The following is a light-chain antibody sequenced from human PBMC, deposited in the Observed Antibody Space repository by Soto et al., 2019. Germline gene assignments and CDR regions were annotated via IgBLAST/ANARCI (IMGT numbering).Light chain of an antibody. Sequence: QSALTQPASVSGSPGQSITISCTGTSSDVGGYDYVSWYQQHPGKAPKLMIYDVSNRPSGVSNRFSGSKSGNTASLTISGFQAEDEADYYCSSCTSSSTLFVFGTGTKVTVL. CDR1: SSDVGGYDY. CDR3: SSCTSSSTLFV. CDR2: DVS. J-gene: IGLJ1*01. V-gene: IGLV2-14*01.